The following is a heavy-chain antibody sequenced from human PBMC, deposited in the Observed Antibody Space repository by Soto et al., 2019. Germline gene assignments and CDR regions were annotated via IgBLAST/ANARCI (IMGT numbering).Heavy chain of an antibody. CDR1: GGSVSSGSYY. CDR2: IYYSGST. Sequence: QVQLQESGPGLVKPSETLSLTCTVSGGSVSSGSYYWSWIRQPPGKGLEWIGYIYYSGSTNYNPSLKSRVTISVDTSKNQFSLKLSSVTAADTAVYYCARDYNRSSRWYIFDYWGQGTLVTVSS. D-gene: IGHD6-13*01. CDR3: ARDYNRSSRWYIFDY. J-gene: IGHJ4*02. V-gene: IGHV4-61*01.